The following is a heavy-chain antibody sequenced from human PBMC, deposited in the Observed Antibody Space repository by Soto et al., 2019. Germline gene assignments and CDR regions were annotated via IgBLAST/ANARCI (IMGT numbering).Heavy chain of an antibody. Sequence: GSVKVCCKTSGYPFTDYYLHLVRQAPGQGLELMGWINPRNGATIYAQKFHGRVTMTRYTSISTAYMELSRLRSYDTAVYSCARVYYDSSGYLDYWGQGTMVTVSS. CDR1: GYPFTDYY. CDR3: ARVYYDSSGYLDY. CDR2: INPRNGAT. J-gene: IGHJ4*02. D-gene: IGHD3-22*01. V-gene: IGHV1-2*02.